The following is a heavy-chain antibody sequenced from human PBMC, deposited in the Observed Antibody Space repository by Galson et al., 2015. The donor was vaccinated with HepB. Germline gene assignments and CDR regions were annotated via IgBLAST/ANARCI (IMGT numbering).Heavy chain of an antibody. Sequence: SLRLSCAASGFIFSTYSMHWVRQAPGKGLEWVAVISYDGSNKYYADSVKGRFTISRDDSKNTLYLQMNSLRSEDTAVYYCARDLRGPSMPTGDWGQGTLVTVSS. D-gene: IGHD7-27*01. V-gene: IGHV3-30*04. CDR3: ARDLRGPSMPTGD. CDR2: ISYDGSNK. J-gene: IGHJ4*02. CDR1: GFIFSTYS.